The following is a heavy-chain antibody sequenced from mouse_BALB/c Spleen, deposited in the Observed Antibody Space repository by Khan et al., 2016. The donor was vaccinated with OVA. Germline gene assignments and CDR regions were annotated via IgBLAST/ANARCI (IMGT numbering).Heavy chain of an antibody. J-gene: IGHJ2*01. CDR3: VRVDFGYFDY. Sequence: EVELVESGGGLVKPGGSLKLSCAASGFTFSSYAMSWVRQTPEKRLEWVATISSGGSLTYYPDSVQGRFTISRDNGKNTLYLLMSSLRSEDTAMYYCVRVDFGYFDYWGQGTTLTVSS. CDR1: GFTFSSYA. CDR2: ISSGGSLT. V-gene: IGHV5-9-3*01.